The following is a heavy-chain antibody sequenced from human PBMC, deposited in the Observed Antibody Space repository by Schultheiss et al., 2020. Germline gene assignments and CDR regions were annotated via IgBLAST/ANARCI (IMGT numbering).Heavy chain of an antibody. J-gene: IGHJ4*02. CDR2: IYSGGST. V-gene: IGHV3-66*01. CDR1: GFTVSSNY. Sequence: GESLKISCAASGFTVSSNYMSWVRQAPGKGLEWVSVIYSGGSTYYADSVKGRFTISRDNSKNTLYLQMNSLRAEDTAVYYCAREAYYYGSGSFDYWGQGTLVTVSS. CDR3: AREAYYYGSGSFDY. D-gene: IGHD3-10*01.